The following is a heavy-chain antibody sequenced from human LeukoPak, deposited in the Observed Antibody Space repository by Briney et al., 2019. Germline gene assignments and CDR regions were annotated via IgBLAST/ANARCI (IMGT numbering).Heavy chain of an antibody. D-gene: IGHD5-18*01. Sequence: SETLSLTCTVSGGSISSYYWSRIRQPPGKGLEWIGYIYYSGSTNYNPSLKSRVTISVDTSKNQFSLKLSSVTAADTAVYYCARHVQDTAMVTPLYYFDYWGQGTLVTVSS. CDR1: GGSISSYY. CDR2: IYYSGST. V-gene: IGHV4-59*08. CDR3: ARHVQDTAMVTPLYYFDY. J-gene: IGHJ4*02.